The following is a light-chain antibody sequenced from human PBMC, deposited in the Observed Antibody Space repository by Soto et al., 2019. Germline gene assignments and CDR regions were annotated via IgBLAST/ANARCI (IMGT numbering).Light chain of an antibody. CDR2: GSS. J-gene: IGKJ2*01. V-gene: IGKV3-20*01. Sequence: EVMLTQSPGTLSLSPGERATLSCRASQSVSNNYFAWYQQKPGQAPRLLIFGSSDRPTGIPDRFSGSGSGTDVTLTISRLEPEDFAVYYCQQYGSSPPYTFGQGTKLEIK. CDR3: QQYGSSPPYT. CDR1: QSVSNNY.